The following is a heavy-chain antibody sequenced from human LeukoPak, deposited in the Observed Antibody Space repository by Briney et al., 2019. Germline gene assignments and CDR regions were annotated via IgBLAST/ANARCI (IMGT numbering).Heavy chain of an antibody. CDR2: INSDGSST. D-gene: IGHD6-19*01. CDR1: GFTFSSYW. CDR3: ARAAAVAGDLDY. V-gene: IGHV3-74*01. Sequence: GGSLRLSCAASGFTFSSYWMHWVRQALGKGLVWVSRINSDGSSTSYADSVKGRFTISRDNAKNTLYLQMNSLRAEDTAVYYCARAAAVAGDLDYWGQGTLVTVSS. J-gene: IGHJ4*02.